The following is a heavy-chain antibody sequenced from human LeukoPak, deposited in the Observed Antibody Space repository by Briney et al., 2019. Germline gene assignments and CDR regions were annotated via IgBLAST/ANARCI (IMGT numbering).Heavy chain of an antibody. V-gene: IGHV3-7*01. CDR1: GFTFSSYW. CDR3: ARARPIAVAGTDPYYSDY. D-gene: IGHD6-19*01. CDR2: MKQDESEK. Sequence: GGSLRLSCAASGFTFSSYWMSWVRQAPGKGLEWVANMKQDESEKYYVDSVKGRFTISRDNAKNSMYLQMNSLRVEDTAVYYCARARPIAVAGTDPYYSDYWGQGTLVTVSS. J-gene: IGHJ4*02.